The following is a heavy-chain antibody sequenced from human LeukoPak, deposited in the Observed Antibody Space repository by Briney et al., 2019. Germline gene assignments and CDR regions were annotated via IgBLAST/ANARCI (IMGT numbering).Heavy chain of an antibody. CDR3: ARGDNWNGVDY. CDR1: GGTFSSYA. Sequence: ASVKVSCKASGGTFSSYAISWVRQAPGQGLEWMGGIIPILGIANYAQKFQGRVTITADKSTSTAYMELSSLRSEDTAVYYCARGDNWNGVDYWGQGTLVTVSS. D-gene: IGHD1-20*01. J-gene: IGHJ4*02. CDR2: IIPILGIA. V-gene: IGHV1-69*04.